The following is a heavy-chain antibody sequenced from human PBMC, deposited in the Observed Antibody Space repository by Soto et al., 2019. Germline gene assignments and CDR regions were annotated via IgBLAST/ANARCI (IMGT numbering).Heavy chain of an antibody. CDR3: AKASSSSWYPYYYYYYGMDV. Sequence: GGSLRLSCAASGSTFSSFAMRWVRHAPGKGREWDSAISGSGGSTYYADSVKGRFTISRDNSKNTLYLQMSSLRTEDTAVYYCAKASSSSWYPYYYYYYGMDVWGQGTTVTVSS. D-gene: IGHD6-13*01. V-gene: IGHV3-23*01. J-gene: IGHJ6*02. CDR1: GSTFSSFA. CDR2: ISGSGGST.